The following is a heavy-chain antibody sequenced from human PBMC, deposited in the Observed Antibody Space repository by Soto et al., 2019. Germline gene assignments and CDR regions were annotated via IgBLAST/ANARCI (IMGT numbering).Heavy chain of an antibody. CDR3: AREKASHYYGMDV. CDR1: GFTFSSYA. J-gene: IGHJ6*02. CDR2: ISYDGSNK. Sequence: GGSLRLSCAASGFTFSSYAMHWVRQAPGKGLEWVAVISYDGSNKYYADSVKGRFTISRDKSKNTLYLQMNSLRAEDTAVDYCAREKASHYYGMDVWGQGTTVTVSS. V-gene: IGHV3-30-3*01. D-gene: IGHD2-21*01.